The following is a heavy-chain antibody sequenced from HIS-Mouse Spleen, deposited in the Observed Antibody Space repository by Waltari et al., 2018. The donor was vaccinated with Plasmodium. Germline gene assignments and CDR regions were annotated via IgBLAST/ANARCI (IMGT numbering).Heavy chain of an antibody. D-gene: IGHD7-27*01. Sequence: QVQLQQWGAGLLKPSETLSLTCAVYGGSFSGYYWSWIRQPPGKGLEWIGEINHSGSTNYNPSLMTRVTISVDTSKNQFSLKLSSVTAADTAVYYCARVIPLGIPHFDYWGQGTLVTVSS. CDR2: INHSGST. CDR1: GGSFSGYY. CDR3: ARVIPLGIPHFDY. V-gene: IGHV4-34*01. J-gene: IGHJ4*02.